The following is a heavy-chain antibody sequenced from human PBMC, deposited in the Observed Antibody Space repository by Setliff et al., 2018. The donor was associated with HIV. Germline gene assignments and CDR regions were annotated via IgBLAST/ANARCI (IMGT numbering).Heavy chain of an antibody. J-gene: IGHJ3*02. Sequence: SVKVSCKASGGAFSGYALSWVRQAPGQGLEWMGGLIPILVIAQYAQKFHGRVTISADTSTTTAYLEVSSLRSEDTAVYYCAKGYYHDSRGYPTGPAFDIWGQGTMVTVSS. CDR3: AKGYYHDSRGYPTGPAFDI. V-gene: IGHV1-69*10. D-gene: IGHD3-22*01. CDR1: GGAFSGYA. CDR2: LIPILVIA.